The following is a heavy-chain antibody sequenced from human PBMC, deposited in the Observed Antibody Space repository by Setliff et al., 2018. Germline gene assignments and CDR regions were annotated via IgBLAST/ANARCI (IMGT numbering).Heavy chain of an antibody. Sequence: GGSLRLSCAASGFISSDHYMDWVRQAPGKGLEWVGRSRNRANSYTTEYAASVKGRFTISRDDSRNSLSLQMNSLTTEDTAVYYCAGAGGNSDYFDYWGQGTLVTVSS. D-gene: IGHD2-21*02. CDR1: GFISSDHY. CDR2: SRNRANSYTT. V-gene: IGHV3-72*01. J-gene: IGHJ4*02. CDR3: AGAGGNSDYFDY.